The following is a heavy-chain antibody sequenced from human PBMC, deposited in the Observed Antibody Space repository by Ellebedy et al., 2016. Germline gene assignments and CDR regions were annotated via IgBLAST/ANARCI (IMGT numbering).Heavy chain of an antibody. CDR2: INSDGSQT. CDR1: GFTFSNYW. Sequence: GESLKISXAASGFTFSNYWMHWVRQAPGQGLVWVSRINSDGSQTAYADSVKGRFTISRDNAKSTLYLQMNSLRVEDSAVYFCARGESRHYDFWSGYSDYWGQGRLVTVSS. V-gene: IGHV3-74*01. CDR3: ARGESRHYDFWSGYSDY. J-gene: IGHJ4*02. D-gene: IGHD3-3*01.